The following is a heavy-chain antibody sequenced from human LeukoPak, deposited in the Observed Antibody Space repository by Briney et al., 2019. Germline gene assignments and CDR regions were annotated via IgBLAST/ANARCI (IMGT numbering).Heavy chain of an antibody. CDR3: ARDAHDYGDYGWFDP. J-gene: IGHJ5*02. CDR2: IYYSGST. CDR1: GGSISSGGYY. V-gene: IGHV4-30-4*08. Sequence: SQTQSLTCTVSGGSISSGGYYWSWIRQHPGKGLEWIGYIYYSGSTYYNPSLKSRVTISVDTSKNQFSLKLSSVTAADTAVYYCARDAHDYGDYGWFDPWGQGTLVTVSS. D-gene: IGHD4-17*01.